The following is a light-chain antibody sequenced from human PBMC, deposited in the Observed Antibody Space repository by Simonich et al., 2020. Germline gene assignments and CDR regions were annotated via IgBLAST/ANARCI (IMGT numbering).Light chain of an antibody. CDR3: SSYTSSSTWV. J-gene: IGLJ3*02. CDR2: DVS. Sequence: QSALTQPASVSGSPGQSITISCTGTKSDVGGYNSVSWYQQPPGKAPKLMIYDVSKRPSGVSNRFSGSKSGNTASLTISGLQAEDEADYYCSSYTSSSTWVFGGGTKLTVL. CDR1: KSDVGGYNS. V-gene: IGLV2-14*01.